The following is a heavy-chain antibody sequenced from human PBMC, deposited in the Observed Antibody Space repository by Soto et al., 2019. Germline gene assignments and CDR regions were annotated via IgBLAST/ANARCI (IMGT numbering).Heavy chain of an antibody. D-gene: IGHD1-1*01. J-gene: IGHJ6*03. V-gene: IGHV4-59*01. Sequence: SETLSLTCTVSGGSISSYYWSWIRQPPGKGLEWIGYIYYSGSTNYNPSLKSRVTISVDTSKNQFSLKLSSVTAADTAVYYCARVGQLERRSDYYYYYMDVWGKGTTVTVSS. CDR1: GGSISSYY. CDR2: IYYSGST. CDR3: ARVGQLERRSDYYYYYMDV.